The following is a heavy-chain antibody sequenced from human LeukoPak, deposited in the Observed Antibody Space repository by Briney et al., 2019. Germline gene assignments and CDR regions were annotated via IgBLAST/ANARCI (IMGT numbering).Heavy chain of an antibody. CDR2: IHKSGAHT. CDR1: GFTFSSYG. Sequence: GGSLRLSCAASGFTFSSYGMNWVRQAPGKGLEWVSSIHKSGAHTDHADSVKGRFTISRDNSKNTLYLQMNSLRAEDTAVYYCARDRGSSGFDYWGQGALVIVSS. D-gene: IGHD6-19*01. V-gene: IGHV3-23*01. J-gene: IGHJ4*02. CDR3: ARDRGSSGFDY.